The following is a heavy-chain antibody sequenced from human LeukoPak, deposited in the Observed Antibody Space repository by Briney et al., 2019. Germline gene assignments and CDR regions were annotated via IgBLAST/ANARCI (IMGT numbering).Heavy chain of an antibody. CDR2: INAGNGNT. D-gene: IGHD3-10*01. CDR3: ARGTDSPGVLLWFGELYWFDP. V-gene: IGHV1-3*01. CDR1: GYTFTSYG. J-gene: IGHJ5*02. Sequence: ASVKVSCKASGYTFTSYGISWVRQAPGQRLEWMGWINAGNGNTKYSQKFQGRVTITRDTSASTAYMELSSLRSEDTAVYYCARGTDSPGVLLWFGELYWFDPWGQGTLVTVSS.